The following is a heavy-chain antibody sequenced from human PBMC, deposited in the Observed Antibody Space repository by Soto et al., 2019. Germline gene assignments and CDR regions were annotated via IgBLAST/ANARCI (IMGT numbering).Heavy chain of an antibody. D-gene: IGHD2-15*01. J-gene: IGHJ2*01. CDR1: GYSFTNYC. V-gene: IGHV1-46*01. CDR2: INPRTVST. Sequence: QVQLVQSGADVKKPGTSVKVSCKAAGYSFTNYCMYWVRQAPGQRLEWMGMINPRTVSTRYAQKFQDRVTLTRDTSTTTVYMELSTLISDDTAVYYCARDGGLLTASWHYDLWGPGTLVTVSS. CDR3: ARDGGLLTASWHYDL.